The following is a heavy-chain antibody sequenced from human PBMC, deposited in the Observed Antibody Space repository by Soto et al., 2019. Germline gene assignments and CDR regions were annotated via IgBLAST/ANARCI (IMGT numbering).Heavy chain of an antibody. CDR2: INPNSGGT. D-gene: IGHD6-13*01. CDR1: GYTFTGYY. CDR3: ARAGPLAAAALYYYYYYGMDV. Sequence: GASVKVSCKASGYTFTGYYMHWVRQAPGQGLEWMGWINPNSGGTNYAQKFQGWVTMTRDTSISTAYMELSRLRSDDTAVYYCARAGPLAAAALYYYYYYGMDVWGQGTTVTVSS. V-gene: IGHV1-2*04. J-gene: IGHJ6*02.